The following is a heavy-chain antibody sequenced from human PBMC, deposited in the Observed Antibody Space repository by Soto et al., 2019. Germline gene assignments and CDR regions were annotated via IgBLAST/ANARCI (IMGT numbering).Heavy chain of an antibody. Sequence: QVYLVESGGGVVQPGRSLRLSCAASGFIFSTYVIHWVRQAPGKGPEWVATMSYDGSNEYYADSVQGRFTISRDNSKSTLYLQMNSLTIEDTAMYYCAQSPSLTQRGCFDYWGQGAQVTVSS. D-gene: IGHD3-9*01. CDR3: AQSPSLTQRGCFDY. CDR1: GFIFSTYV. V-gene: IGHV3-30*18. J-gene: IGHJ4*02. CDR2: MSYDGSNE.